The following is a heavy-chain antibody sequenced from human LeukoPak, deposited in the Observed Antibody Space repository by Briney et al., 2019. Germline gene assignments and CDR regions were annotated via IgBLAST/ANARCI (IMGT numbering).Heavy chain of an antibody. CDR3: VRSITMFQY. J-gene: IGHJ1*01. D-gene: IGHD3-10*01. CDR1: GFTFDEYG. CDR2: ISLNGGAS. Sequence: GGSLRLSCAASGFTFDEYGMSWVRHAPGKWLEWVSGISLNGGASGYADSVRGRFTISRDNANNSISLQMNSLRVEDTALYYCVRSITMFQYWGQGTLVTVSS. V-gene: IGHV3-20*04.